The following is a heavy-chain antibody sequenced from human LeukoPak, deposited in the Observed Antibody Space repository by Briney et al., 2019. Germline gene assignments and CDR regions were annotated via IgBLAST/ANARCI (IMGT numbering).Heavy chain of an antibody. J-gene: IGHJ6*02. CDR2: ISSSSNYI. CDR1: GFIFSSYS. V-gene: IGHV3-21*01. D-gene: IGHD3-22*01. Sequence: GGSLRLSCAASGFIFSSYSMNWVRQAPGKGLEWVSSISSSSNYIYYADSVKGRFTISRDHAKNSLFLQMNSLRAEDTAVYYCAKLDDSSGYYFSYYYYGMDVWGQGTTVTVSS. CDR3: AKLDDSSGYYFSYYYYGMDV.